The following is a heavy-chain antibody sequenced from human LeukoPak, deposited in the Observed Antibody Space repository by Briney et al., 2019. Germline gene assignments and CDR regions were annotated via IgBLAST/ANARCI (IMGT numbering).Heavy chain of an antibody. V-gene: IGHV3-23*01. Sequence: GGSLRLSCAHSGFTFCSYAIRCVRQAPGKGLEWVSVISDSGGSTYYADSVKGRFTISRDNSKNTLYLQMNSLRAEDTAVYYCAKGARIAARLLDYWGQGTLVTVSS. CDR1: GFTFCSYA. D-gene: IGHD6-6*01. J-gene: IGHJ4*02. CDR2: ISDSGGST. CDR3: AKGARIAARLLDY.